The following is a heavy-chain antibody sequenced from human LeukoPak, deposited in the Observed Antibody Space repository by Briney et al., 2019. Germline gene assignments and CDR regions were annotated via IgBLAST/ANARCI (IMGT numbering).Heavy chain of an antibody. Sequence: GRSLRLSCAASGFTFSSYGMHRVRQAPGKGLEWVAVIWYDASNRYYADSVKGRFTISRDNSKNTLYLQMNSLRAEDTAVYFCARDLAAAATWFDPWGQGTLVTVSS. D-gene: IGHD6-13*01. CDR1: GFTFSSYG. V-gene: IGHV3-33*01. CDR3: ARDLAAAATWFDP. CDR2: IWYDASNR. J-gene: IGHJ5*02.